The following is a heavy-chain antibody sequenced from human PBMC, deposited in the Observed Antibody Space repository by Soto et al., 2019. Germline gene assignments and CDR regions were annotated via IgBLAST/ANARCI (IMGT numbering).Heavy chain of an antibody. D-gene: IGHD1-20*01. CDR3: AKYPSYPIGINWFEP. Sequence: PGGSLRLSCAASGFTFSSYAMSWVRQAPGKGLEWVSAISGSGGSTYYADSVKGRFTISRDNSKNTLYLQMNSLRAEDTAVYYCAKYPSYPIGINWFEPWGQGTLVTVSS. V-gene: IGHV3-23*01. CDR1: GFTFSSYA. J-gene: IGHJ5*02. CDR2: ISGSGGST.